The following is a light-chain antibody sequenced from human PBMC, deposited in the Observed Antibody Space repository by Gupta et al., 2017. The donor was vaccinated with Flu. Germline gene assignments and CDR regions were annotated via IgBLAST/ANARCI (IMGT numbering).Light chain of an antibody. V-gene: IGLV1-40*03. Sequence: VTISCTGSTSTIGAGYDVHWYQQLPGPAPKLIIYFNNNRPSGVPDRFSGSKSGALASLAITGLQAEDEADFYCQSYDSSLGGWVFGGGTKLTVL. CDR2: FNN. CDR1: TSTIGAGYD. J-gene: IGLJ3*02. CDR3: QSYDSSLGGWV.